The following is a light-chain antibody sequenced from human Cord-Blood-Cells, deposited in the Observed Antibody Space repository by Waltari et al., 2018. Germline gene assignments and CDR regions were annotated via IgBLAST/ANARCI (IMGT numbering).Light chain of an antibody. CDR1: SSDVGGYNY. CDR2: DVS. CDR3: CSYAGSYTLV. V-gene: IGLV2-11*01. Sequence: QSALTQPRSVSGSPGQSVTISCTGTSSDVGGYNYVSWYQQHPGKAHKLMIYDVSXXXXXXXXXXXXXXXXXXXXXXISGLQAEDEADYYCCSYAGSYTLVFGGGTKLTVL. J-gene: IGLJ3*02.